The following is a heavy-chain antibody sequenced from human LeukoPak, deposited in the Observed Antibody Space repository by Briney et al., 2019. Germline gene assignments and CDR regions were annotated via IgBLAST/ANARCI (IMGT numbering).Heavy chain of an antibody. Sequence: PSETLSLTCTVSGGSISSYYWSWIRQPAGKGLEWIGRIYTSGSTNYNPSLKSRVTMSVDTSKNQFSLKLSSVTAADTAVYYCARGFGSYYGSGSYYIAPKNWFDPWGQGTLVTVSS. V-gene: IGHV4-4*07. CDR1: GGSISSYY. CDR3: ARGFGSYYGSGSYYIAPKNWFDP. J-gene: IGHJ5*02. D-gene: IGHD3-10*01. CDR2: IYTSGST.